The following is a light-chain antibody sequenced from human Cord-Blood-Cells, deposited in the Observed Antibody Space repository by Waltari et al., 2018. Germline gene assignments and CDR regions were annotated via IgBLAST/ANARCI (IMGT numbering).Light chain of an antibody. CDR3: CSYAGSSTWV. CDR2: EGS. J-gene: IGLJ3*02. CDR1: SSDVGSYNL. V-gene: IGLV2-23*01. Sequence: QSALTQPASVSGSPGQSLTISCTGTSSDVGSYNLVSWYQQHPGKAPKLMIYEGSKRPSGVSNCFSGSKSGNTASLTISGLQAEDEADYYCCSYAGSSTWVFGGGTKLTVL.